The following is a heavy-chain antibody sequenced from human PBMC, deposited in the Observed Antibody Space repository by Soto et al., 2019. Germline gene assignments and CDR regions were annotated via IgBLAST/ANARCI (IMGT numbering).Heavy chain of an antibody. V-gene: IGHV3-33*01. J-gene: IGHJ2*01. CDR1: GFTFSSYG. CDR3: AREPRGAVRYFDL. D-gene: IGHD3-10*01. Sequence: QVQLVESGGGVVQPGRSLRLSCAASGFTFSSYGMHWVRQAPGKGLEWVAVIWYDGSNKYYADSVKGRFTISRDNSKNTLYLQMNSLRAEDTAVYYWAREPRGAVRYFDLWGRGTLVTVSS. CDR2: IWYDGSNK.